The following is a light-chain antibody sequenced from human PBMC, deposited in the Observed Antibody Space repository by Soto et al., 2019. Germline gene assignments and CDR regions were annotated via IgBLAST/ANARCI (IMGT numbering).Light chain of an antibody. CDR1: QSVSSN. J-gene: IGKJ1*01. CDR3: QRYNNWPPWT. Sequence: EIVMTQSPATLSVSPGERATLSCRASQSVSSNLAWYQQKPGQAPRLLIYDASTRATGIPARFSGSGSGTEFTLTISSLQSEDFAVYYCQRYNNWPPWTFGQGPKVEIK. CDR2: DAS. V-gene: IGKV3-15*01.